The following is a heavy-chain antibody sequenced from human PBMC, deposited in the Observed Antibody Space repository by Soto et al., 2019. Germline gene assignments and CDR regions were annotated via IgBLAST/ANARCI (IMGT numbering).Heavy chain of an antibody. CDR3: ARGCSSTSCPYYYYGMDV. CDR1: GFTLHDYA. D-gene: IGHD2-2*01. V-gene: IGHV3-43D*04. CDR2: SSWDGGST. Sequence: WGALRLSCAASGFTLHDYAIHFFRQAAFKCREWVSLSSWDGGSTYYADSVKGRFTISRDNSKNSLYLQMNSLRAEDTALYYCARGCSSTSCPYYYYGMDVWGQGTTVTVSS. J-gene: IGHJ6*02.